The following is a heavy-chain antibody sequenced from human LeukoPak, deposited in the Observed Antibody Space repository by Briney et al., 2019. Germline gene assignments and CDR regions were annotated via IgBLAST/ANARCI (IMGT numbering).Heavy chain of an antibody. CDR3: ARGGHNWNYDY. D-gene: IGHD1-7*01. CDR2: ISSSMSYI. CDR1: GFTSSSYS. J-gene: IGHJ4*02. V-gene: IGHV3-21*01. Sequence: VGSLRLSCAASGFTSSSYSMNWVRQAPGTGLGWVSSISSSMSYIYYAGSVKSRFTISRDNVNDSLYLQMNRLRAEDTGVYYCARGGHNWNYDYWGQGTLVTVSS.